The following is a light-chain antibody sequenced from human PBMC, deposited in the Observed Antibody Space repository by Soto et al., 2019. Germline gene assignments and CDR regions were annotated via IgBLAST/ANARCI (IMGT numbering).Light chain of an antibody. CDR2: DVS. V-gene: IGLV2-11*01. Sequence: QSALTQPRSVAGSPGQSVTISCTGTDRDIGRYDYVSWYQQHPGKAPKLLIYDVSQRPSGVPDRFSGSKSGNTASLTISGLQTDDEADYFCCSYAGSYSLRVFGIGTKLTVL. J-gene: IGLJ1*01. CDR1: DRDIGRYDY. CDR3: CSYAGSYSLRV.